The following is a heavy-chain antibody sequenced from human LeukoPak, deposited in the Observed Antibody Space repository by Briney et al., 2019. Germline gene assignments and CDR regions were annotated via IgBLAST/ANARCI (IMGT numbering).Heavy chain of an antibody. V-gene: IGHV4-34*01. Sequence: SETLSLTCAVYGGSFSGYYWSWIRQPPGKGLEWIGEINHSGSTNYNPSLKSRVTISVDTSKNQFSLKLSSVTAADTAVYYCARRLRITMVRGRISWFDPWGQGTLVTVSS. D-gene: IGHD3-10*01. CDR3: ARRLRITMVRGRISWFDP. CDR2: INHSGST. CDR1: GGSFSGYY. J-gene: IGHJ5*02.